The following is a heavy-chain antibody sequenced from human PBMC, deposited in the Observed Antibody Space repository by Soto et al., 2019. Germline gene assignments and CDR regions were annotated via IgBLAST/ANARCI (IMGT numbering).Heavy chain of an antibody. CDR3: ARESEDLTSNFDY. J-gene: IGHJ4*02. V-gene: IGHV3-21*01. CDR2: ISSTTNYI. CDR1: GFTFTGYS. Sequence: GGSLRLSCAASGFTFTGYSMNWVRQAPGKGLEWVSSISSTTNYIYYADSMKGRFTVSRDNAKNSVYLEMDSLSAEDTAVYYCARESEDLTSNFDYWGQGTLVTVSS.